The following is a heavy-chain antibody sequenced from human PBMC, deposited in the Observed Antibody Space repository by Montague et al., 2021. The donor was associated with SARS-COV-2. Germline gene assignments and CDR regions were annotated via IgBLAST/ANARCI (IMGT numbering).Heavy chain of an antibody. Sequence: CAISGDSVSRNRATWHWVRQSPSRGLECLGRTYYRTKWCNDYTLXVRGRVNINPDTSKNQFSLQLNSVPPEDTAIYYCTSGREGNYNVIDVLGQGTTVNVS. D-gene: IGHD1-1*01. CDR1: GDSVSRNRAT. V-gene: IGHV6-1*01. CDR3: TSGREGNYNVIDV. CDR2: TYYRTKWCN. J-gene: IGHJ6*02.